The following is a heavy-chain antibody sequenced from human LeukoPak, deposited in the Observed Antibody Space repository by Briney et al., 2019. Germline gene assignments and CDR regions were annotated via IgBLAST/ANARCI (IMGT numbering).Heavy chain of an antibody. Sequence: SETLSLTCTVSGGSISSYYWSWIRRPPGKGLEWIGFIYYSGSTNYNPSPKSRVTISVDTSKNQFSLKLSSVTAADTAVYYCAGKLITMVRGVIINPYYYYYMDVWGKGTTVTISS. D-gene: IGHD3-10*01. V-gene: IGHV4-59*01. CDR2: IYYSGST. J-gene: IGHJ6*03. CDR3: AGKLITMVRGVIINPYYYYYMDV. CDR1: GGSISSYY.